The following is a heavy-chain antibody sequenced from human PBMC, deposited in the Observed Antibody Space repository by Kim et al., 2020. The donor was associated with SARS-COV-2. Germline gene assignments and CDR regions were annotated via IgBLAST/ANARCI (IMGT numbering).Heavy chain of an antibody. D-gene: IGHD4-4*01. Sequence: YADSVKGRFTISRDNSKNTLYLQMNSLRAEDTAVYYCARDLRTTVSTDTYWGQGTLVTVSS. CDR3: ARDLRTTVSTDTY. J-gene: IGHJ4*02. V-gene: IGHV3-30*01.